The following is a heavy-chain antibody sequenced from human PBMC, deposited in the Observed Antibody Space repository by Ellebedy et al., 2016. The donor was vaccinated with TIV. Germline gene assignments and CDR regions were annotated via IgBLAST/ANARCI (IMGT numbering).Heavy chain of an antibody. D-gene: IGHD1-1*01. V-gene: IGHV4-4*02. Sequence: SETLSLXCAVSGDSISTNYWWSWVRQPPGKGLEWIGEIYHSGSTIYNPSFRSRVTISVDKSKNNFSLRLTSVTAADTAVYYCARGNWEYKWYFDLWGRGTLVSVSS. CDR3: ARGNWEYKWYFDL. J-gene: IGHJ2*01. CDR2: IYHSGST. CDR1: GDSISTNYW.